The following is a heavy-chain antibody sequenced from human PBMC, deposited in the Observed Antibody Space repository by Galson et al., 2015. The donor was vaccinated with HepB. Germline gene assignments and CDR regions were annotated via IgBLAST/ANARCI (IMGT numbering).Heavy chain of an antibody. CDR1: GYDFNKYG. CDR2: VSGYDGSA. CDR3: AKNSGSNWFVPHHFDS. D-gene: IGHD6-13*01. V-gene: IGHV1-18*01. J-gene: IGHJ4*02. Sequence: SVKVSCKASGYDFNKYGLSWVRQAPGQGLEWMGWVSGYDGSANYAPKFQGRVTMTTEASTGTAFMEMRSLRADDTAVYYCAKNSGSNWFVPHHFDSWGQGTLVTVSS.